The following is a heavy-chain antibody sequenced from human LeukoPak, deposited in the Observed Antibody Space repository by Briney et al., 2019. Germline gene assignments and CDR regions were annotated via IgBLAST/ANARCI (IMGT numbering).Heavy chain of an antibody. CDR1: GFTFSSYG. CDR2: INDNGLNT. V-gene: IGHV3-23*01. J-gene: IGHJ4*02. Sequence: GSLRLSCAASGFTFSSYGMSWVRQAPAKGLEWVSTINDNGLNTHYADSVKGRFTISRDDSKNTLHLQMNSLRADDTALYYCTKGDGGWYPIDYWGQAILVIVSS. D-gene: IGHD6-19*01. CDR3: TKGDGGWYPIDY.